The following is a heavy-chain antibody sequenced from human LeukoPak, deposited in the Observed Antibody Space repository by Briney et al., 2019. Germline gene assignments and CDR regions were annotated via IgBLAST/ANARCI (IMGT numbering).Heavy chain of an antibody. CDR2: ISSSSSYI. J-gene: IGHJ6*02. Sequence: GGSLRLSCAASGFTFSSYSMNWVRLAPGKGLEWVSSISSSSSYIYYADSVKGRFTISRDNAKNSLYLQMNSLRAEDTAVYYCARDRGYSGYDPGGYGMDVWGQGTTVTVSS. D-gene: IGHD5-12*01. V-gene: IGHV3-21*01. CDR3: ARDRGYSGYDPGGYGMDV. CDR1: GFTFSSYS.